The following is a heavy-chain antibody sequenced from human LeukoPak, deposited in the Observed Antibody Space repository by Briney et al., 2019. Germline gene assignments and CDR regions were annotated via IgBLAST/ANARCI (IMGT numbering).Heavy chain of an antibody. CDR1: GFTFSSYA. V-gene: IGHV3-23*01. Sequence: GGSLRLSCAASGFTFSSYAMSWVRQAPGKGLEWVPAISGSGGSTYYADSVKGRFTISRDNSKNTLYLQMNSLRAEDTAVYYCAKKEQWLVFLGAFDIWGQGTMVTVSS. J-gene: IGHJ3*02. CDR2: ISGSGGST. D-gene: IGHD6-19*01. CDR3: AKKEQWLVFLGAFDI.